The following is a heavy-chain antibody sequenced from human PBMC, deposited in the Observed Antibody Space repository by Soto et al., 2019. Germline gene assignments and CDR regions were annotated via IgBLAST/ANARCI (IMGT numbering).Heavy chain of an antibody. J-gene: IGHJ6*02. V-gene: IGHV3-21*01. CDR3: ASYYVVSHPYGMDV. CDR2: ISSSSSSI. Sequence: GGSLRLSCAASGFTFSSYSMNWARQAPGKGLEWVSSISSSSSSIYYADSVKGRFTISRDNAKNSLYLQMNSLRAEDTAVYYCASYYVVSHPYGMDVWGQGTTVTVSS. CDR1: GFTFSSYS. D-gene: IGHD3-16*01.